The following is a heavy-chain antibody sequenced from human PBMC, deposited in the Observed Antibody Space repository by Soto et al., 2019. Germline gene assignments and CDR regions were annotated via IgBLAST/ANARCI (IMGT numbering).Heavy chain of an antibody. CDR3: ARGVVGTTVTTEGYFDY. J-gene: IGHJ4*02. D-gene: IGHD4-17*01. CDR2: IIPILGIA. Sequence: SVKVSCKASGGTFSSYTISWVRQAPGQGLEWMGRIIPILGIANYAQKFQGRVTITADKSTSTAYMELSSLRSEDTAVYYCARGVVGTTVTTEGYFDYWGQGTLVTVSS. V-gene: IGHV1-69*02. CDR1: GGTFSSYT.